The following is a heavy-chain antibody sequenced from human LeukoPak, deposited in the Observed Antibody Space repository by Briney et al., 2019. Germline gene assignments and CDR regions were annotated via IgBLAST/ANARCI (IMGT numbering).Heavy chain of an antibody. Sequence: TGGSLRLSCAASGFTFSSYWMSWVRQAPGKGLEWVANIKQDGSEKYYVDSVKGRFTISRDNAKNSLYLQMNSRRAEDTAVYYCAKNRVTDKIDYWGQGTLVTVSS. J-gene: IGHJ4*02. CDR2: IKQDGSEK. CDR1: GFTFSSYW. D-gene: IGHD1-14*01. V-gene: IGHV3-7*03. CDR3: AKNRVTDKIDY.